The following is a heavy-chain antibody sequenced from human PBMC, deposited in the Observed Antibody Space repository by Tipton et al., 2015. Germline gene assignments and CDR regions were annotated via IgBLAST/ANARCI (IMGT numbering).Heavy chain of an antibody. J-gene: IGHJ5*02. Sequence: TLSLTCNVSGGSLSSFYWTWVRQPPGKGLEWIGYIYSSRNTNYNPSLKSRPTISVDTSKNQFSLKLTSVTAADTAVYYCARAVQWLARGYNWFDPWGQGTLVTVSS. CDR1: GGSLSSFY. CDR2: IYSSRNT. CDR3: ARAVQWLARGYNWFDP. V-gene: IGHV4-4*09. D-gene: IGHD6-19*01.